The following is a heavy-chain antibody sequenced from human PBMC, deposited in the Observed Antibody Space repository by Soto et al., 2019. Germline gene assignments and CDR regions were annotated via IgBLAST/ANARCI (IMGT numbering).Heavy chain of an antibody. CDR2: ISYDGSNK. Sequence: GALRLSCAASGFTFSNYGMHWVRQAPGKGLEWVAVISYDGSNKYYADSVKGRFTISRDNSKNTLYLQMNSLRAEDTAVYYCAKDLYYDSSGYLGPYYYYGMDVWGQGTTVTVSS. CDR1: GFTFSNYG. J-gene: IGHJ6*02. CDR3: AKDLYYDSSGYLGPYYYYGMDV. D-gene: IGHD3-22*01. V-gene: IGHV3-30*18.